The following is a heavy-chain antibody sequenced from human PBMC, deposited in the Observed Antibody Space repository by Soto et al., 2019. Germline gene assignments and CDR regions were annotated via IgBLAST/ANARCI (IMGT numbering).Heavy chain of an antibody. CDR2: IYYTGST. CDR3: ARAPFGLLVRDGMDV. D-gene: IGHD2-2*01. V-gene: IGHV4-30-4*01. J-gene: IGHJ6*02. Sequence: QVQLQESGPGLVKPSQTLSLTCTVSGGSTSSGDSYWTWIRQPPGKGLEWIGYIYYTGSTHYNPSLESRVSISVDASKNQFSLKLTSVTAADTALYYCARAPFGLLVRDGMDVWGQGTTVTVSS. CDR1: GGSTSSGDSY.